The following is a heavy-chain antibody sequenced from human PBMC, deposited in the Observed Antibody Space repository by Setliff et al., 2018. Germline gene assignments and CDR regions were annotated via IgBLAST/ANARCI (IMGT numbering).Heavy chain of an antibody. D-gene: IGHD2-2*01. CDR3: ARALYPSSFIGHNWFDP. J-gene: IGHJ5*02. Sequence: LGESLKISCKGSGYSFTSYWIGWVRQMPGKGLEWMGMIYPDDSDTKYHPSFQGQVTISADKSISTAYLQWSSLKASDTAMYYCARALYPSSFIGHNWFDPWGQGTLVTVSS. CDR1: GYSFTSYW. CDR2: IYPDDSDT. V-gene: IGHV5-51*01.